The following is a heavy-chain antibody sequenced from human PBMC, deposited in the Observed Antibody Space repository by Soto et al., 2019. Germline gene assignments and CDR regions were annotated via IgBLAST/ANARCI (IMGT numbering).Heavy chain of an antibody. CDR1: GYTFAGHY. D-gene: IGHD1-1*01. Sequence: QVRLVQSGAELKKPGASVKVSCKASGYTFAGHYINWVRQAPGQGLEWMGWINPNSGDTNYAHKFQGRVTMTRDTSISTAYMELSGLRFDDTAVYYCARDGRCHLGWFDAWGQGTLATVSS. V-gene: IGHV1-2*02. CDR3: ARDGRCHLGWFDA. CDR2: INPNSGDT. J-gene: IGHJ5*02.